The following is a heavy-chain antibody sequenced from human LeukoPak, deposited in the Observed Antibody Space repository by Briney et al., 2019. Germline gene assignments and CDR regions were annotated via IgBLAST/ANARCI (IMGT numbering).Heavy chain of an antibody. J-gene: IGHJ4*02. V-gene: IGHV3-23*01. CDR1: GFTFSSHA. Sequence: GGSLRLSCAASGFTFSSHAMSWVRRAPGKGLEWVSGLIENGATTYYADSVKGRFTISRDNFKNALYLQMNSLRVEDTAVYYCAIDPNWGTHSWGQGVLVTVSS. D-gene: IGHD7-27*01. CDR2: LIENGATT. CDR3: AIDPNWGTHS.